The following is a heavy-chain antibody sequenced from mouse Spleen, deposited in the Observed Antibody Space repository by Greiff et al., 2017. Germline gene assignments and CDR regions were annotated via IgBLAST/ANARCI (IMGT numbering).Heavy chain of an antibody. V-gene: IGHV1S126*01. D-gene: IGHD1-1*01. CDR2: IDPSDSET. J-gene: IGHJ4*01. CDR3: ASYYGYAMDY. Sequence: QVQLKESGPQLVRPGASVKISCKASGYSFTSYWMHWVKQRPGQGLEWIGMIDPSDSETRLNQKFKDKATLTVDKSSSTAYMQLSSPTSEDSAVYYCASYYGYAMDYWGQGTSVTVSS. CDR1: GYSFTSYW.